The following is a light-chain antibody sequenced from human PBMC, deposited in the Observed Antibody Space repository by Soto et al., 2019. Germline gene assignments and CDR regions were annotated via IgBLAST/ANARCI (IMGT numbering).Light chain of an antibody. CDR3: MQALQTPYT. CDR2: LGS. J-gene: IGKJ2*01. Sequence: DIVMPQSPLSLPVTPGEPASISCRSSQSLLHSNGYNYLDWYLQKPGQSPQLLIYLGSNRASGVPDRFSGSGSGTDFTLKISRVEAEDVGVYYCMQALQTPYTCGQGTKLEIK. V-gene: IGKV2-28*01. CDR1: QSLLHSNGYNY.